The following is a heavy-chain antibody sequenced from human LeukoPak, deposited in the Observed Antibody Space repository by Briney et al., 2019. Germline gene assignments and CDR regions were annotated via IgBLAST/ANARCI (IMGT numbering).Heavy chain of an antibody. Sequence: SETLSLTCTVSGGSISSGSYYWSWIRQPAGKGLEWIGLIYTSGSTNYNPSLKSRVTISVDTSKNQFSLKLSSVTAADTAVYYCARGADYYDSSGYYGRWRYYGMDVWGQGTTVTVSS. J-gene: IGHJ6*02. CDR3: ARGADYYDSSGYYGRWRYYGMDV. D-gene: IGHD3-22*01. CDR1: GGSISSGSYY. V-gene: IGHV4-61*02. CDR2: IYTSGST.